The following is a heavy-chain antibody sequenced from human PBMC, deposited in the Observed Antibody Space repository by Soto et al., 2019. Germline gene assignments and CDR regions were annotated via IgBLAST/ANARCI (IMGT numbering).Heavy chain of an antibody. V-gene: IGHV1-18*01. J-gene: IGHJ6*02. Sequence: QVQLVQSGGEVKKPGASVKVSCKTSGYSFTTYGISWVRQSTGQGLEWMGWISAYNGNTNYAQKLQGRVTMTTDTSTSTAYMELRSLRSDDTAVYYCAREGPAPYYYYGMDVWGQGSTFTVSS. CDR1: GYSFTTYG. CDR2: ISAYNGNT. CDR3: AREGPAPYYYYGMDV.